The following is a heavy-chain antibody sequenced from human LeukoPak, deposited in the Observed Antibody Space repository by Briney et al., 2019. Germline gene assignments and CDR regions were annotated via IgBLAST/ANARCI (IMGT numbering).Heavy chain of an antibody. CDR1: GYAFTSYD. CDR2: MNPKSGNT. V-gene: IGHV1-8*01. D-gene: IGHD3-10*01. CDR3: ARAVWFGELLSYYYGMDV. Sequence: GASVKVSCKASGYAFTSYDINWVRQATGQGLEWMGWMNPKSGNTGYAQKFQGRVTMTRNTFISTAYMELSSLRSEDTAVYYCARAVWFGELLSYYYGMDVWGQGTTVTVSS. J-gene: IGHJ6*02.